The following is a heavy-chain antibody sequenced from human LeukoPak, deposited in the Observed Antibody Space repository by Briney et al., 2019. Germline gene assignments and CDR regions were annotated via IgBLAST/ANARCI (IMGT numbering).Heavy chain of an antibody. Sequence: ASVKVSCKASGYTFTGYYMYWVRQAPGQGLEWMGWINPNSGGTNYAQKFQGRVTMTRDTSISTAYMELSRLRSDDTAVYYCARERLLNHYFDYWGQGTLVTVSS. D-gene: IGHD3-22*01. CDR3: ARERLLNHYFDY. CDR1: GYTFTGYY. J-gene: IGHJ4*02. CDR2: INPNSGGT. V-gene: IGHV1-2*02.